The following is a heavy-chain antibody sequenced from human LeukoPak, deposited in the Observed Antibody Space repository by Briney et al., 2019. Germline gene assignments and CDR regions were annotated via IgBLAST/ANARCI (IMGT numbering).Heavy chain of an antibody. V-gene: IGHV3-30*18. CDR2: ISYDGGNK. D-gene: IGHD2-15*01. CDR3: AKTLGYCSGGSCPEGAPPEFDY. Sequence: PGGSLRLSCAASGFPYSSYDMHWVRQAPGKGLEWVAVISYDGGNKYYSDSVKGRFTISRDNSKNTLYLQMNSLRGGDTAVYNCAKTLGYCSGGSCPEGAPPEFDYWGQGTLVTVSS. J-gene: IGHJ4*02. CDR1: GFPYSSYD.